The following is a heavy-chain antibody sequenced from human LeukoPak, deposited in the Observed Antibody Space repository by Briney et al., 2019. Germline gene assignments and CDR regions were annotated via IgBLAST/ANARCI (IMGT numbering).Heavy chain of an antibody. V-gene: IGHV3-30*02. CDR1: GFNFNTYG. Sequence: PGGSLRLSFAASGFNFNTYGMHAVPQTPGRGLERVAFIRYGGKVNYYAHSVTGRFTIPRDNSKNTLSLELNSLRPEVRVVFYCGTALEGPSGWVSEEFDFWGQGNLVTVSS. CDR3: GTALEGPSGWVSEEFDF. D-gene: IGHD6-19*01. J-gene: IGHJ4*02. CDR2: IRYGGKVN.